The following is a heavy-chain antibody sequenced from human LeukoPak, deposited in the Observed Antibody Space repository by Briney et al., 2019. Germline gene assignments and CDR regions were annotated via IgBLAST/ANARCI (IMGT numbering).Heavy chain of an antibody. CDR3: ATDVSSVYDSSGYSFDY. V-gene: IGHV1-24*01. J-gene: IGHJ4*02. CDR1: GYSPSELP. D-gene: IGHD3-22*01. CDR2: FDPEDGET. Sequence: ASVKVSCKVSGYSPSELPMYWVRQAPGKGLEWMGGFDPEDGETMFAQKFQGRVTMTENTSTDTAYMELSSLSSEDTAIYYCATDVSSVYDSSGYSFDYWGQGTLVTVSS.